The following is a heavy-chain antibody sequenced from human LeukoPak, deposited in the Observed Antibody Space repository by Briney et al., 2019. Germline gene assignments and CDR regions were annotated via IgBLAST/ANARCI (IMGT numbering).Heavy chain of an antibody. Sequence: SETLSLTCAVYGGSFSGYYWSWIRQPPGKGLEWIGEINHSGSTNYNPSLKSRVTISVDTSKNQFSLKLSSVIAADTAVYYCARGQQWLVRSYYYYGMDVWGQGTTVTVSS. CDR1: GGSFSGYY. CDR2: INHSGST. CDR3: ARGQQWLVRSYYYYGMDV. V-gene: IGHV4-34*01. J-gene: IGHJ6*02. D-gene: IGHD6-19*01.